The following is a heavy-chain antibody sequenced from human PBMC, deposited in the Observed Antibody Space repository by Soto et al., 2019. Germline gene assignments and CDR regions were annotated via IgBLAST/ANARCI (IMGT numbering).Heavy chain of an antibody. CDR2: IWYDGSNK. J-gene: IGHJ2*01. CDR1: GFTFSSYG. V-gene: IGHV3-33*01. Sequence: QVQLVESGGGVVQPGRSLRLSCAASGFTFSSYGMHWVGQAPGKGLEWVAVIWYDGSNKYYADSVKGRFTISRDNSKNALYLQMNSLRAEDTAVYYCARTYHYDCSGLPDTGWYCDLCGRGPLVTVCS. CDR3: ARTYHYDCSGLPDTGWYCDL. D-gene: IGHD3-22*01.